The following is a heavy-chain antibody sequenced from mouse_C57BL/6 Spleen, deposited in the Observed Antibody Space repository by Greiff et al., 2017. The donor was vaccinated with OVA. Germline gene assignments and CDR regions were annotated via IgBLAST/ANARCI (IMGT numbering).Heavy chain of an antibody. CDR1: GYTFTSYW. CDR3: ARWRLPNYAMDY. V-gene: IGHV1-69*01. Sequence: QVQLKQPGAELVMPGASVKLSCKASGYTFTSYWMHWVKQRPGQGLEWIGEIDPSDSYTNYNQKFKGKSTLTVDKSSSTAYMQLSSLTSEDSAVYYCARWRLPNYAMDYWGQGTSVTVSS. J-gene: IGHJ4*01. D-gene: IGHD2-4*01. CDR2: IDPSDSYT.